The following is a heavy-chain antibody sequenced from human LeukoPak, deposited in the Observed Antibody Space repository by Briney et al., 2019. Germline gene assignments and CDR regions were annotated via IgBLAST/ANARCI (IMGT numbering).Heavy chain of an antibody. CDR2: IYTSGST. J-gene: IGHJ3*02. Sequence: ASETLSLTCTVSGGSTSSYYWSWIRQPAGKGLEWIGRIYTSGSTNYNPSLKSRVTMSVDTSKNQFSLKLSSVTAADTAVYYCARDLPLCSSTSCRPNDAFDIWGQGTMVTVSS. V-gene: IGHV4-4*07. CDR1: GGSTSSYY. D-gene: IGHD2-2*01. CDR3: ARDLPLCSSTSCRPNDAFDI.